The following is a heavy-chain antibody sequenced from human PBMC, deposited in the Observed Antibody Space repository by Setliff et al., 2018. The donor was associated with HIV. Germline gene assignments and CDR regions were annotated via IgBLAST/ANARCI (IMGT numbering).Heavy chain of an antibody. D-gene: IGHD3-16*01. CDR2: INWNGGST. Sequence: GGSLRLSCAASGFTFDDYGMSWVRQAPGKGLEWVSGINWNGGSTGYADSVRGRFTISRDDAQNSLFLQMNSLRAEDTAVYYCARGRGYFDYWGQGTLVTVSS. CDR1: GFTFDDYG. CDR3: ARGRGYFDY. J-gene: IGHJ4*02. V-gene: IGHV3-20*04.